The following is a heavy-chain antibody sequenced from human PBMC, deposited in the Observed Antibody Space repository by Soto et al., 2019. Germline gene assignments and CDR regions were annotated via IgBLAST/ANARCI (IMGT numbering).Heavy chain of an antibody. Sequence: ASVKVSCKASGYTFTSYGISWVRQAPGQGLEWMGWISGHNGNTNYAQKLQGRVTMTTDTSTSTAYMELRSLRSDDTAVYYCARALRYCSGGRCYSTTARAFDIWAQGTMVTVSS. CDR3: ARALRYCSGGRCYSTTARAFDI. D-gene: IGHD2-15*01. J-gene: IGHJ3*02. CDR1: GYTFTSYG. V-gene: IGHV1-18*01. CDR2: ISGHNGNT.